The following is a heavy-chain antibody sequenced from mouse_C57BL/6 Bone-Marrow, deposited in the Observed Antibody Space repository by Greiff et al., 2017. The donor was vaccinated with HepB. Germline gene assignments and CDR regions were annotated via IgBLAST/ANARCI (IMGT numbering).Heavy chain of an antibody. D-gene: IGHD1-1*01. V-gene: IGHV7-1*01. CDR3: ARDAIYSYYAMDY. J-gene: IGHJ4*01. CDR1: GFTFSDFY. Sequence: EVHLVESGGGLVQSGRSLRLSCATSGFTFSDFYMEWVRQAPGKGLEWIAASRNKANDYTTEYSASVKGRFIVSRDTSQSILYLQMNALRAEDTAIYYCARDAIYSYYAMDYWGQGTSVTVSS. CDR2: SRNKANDYTT.